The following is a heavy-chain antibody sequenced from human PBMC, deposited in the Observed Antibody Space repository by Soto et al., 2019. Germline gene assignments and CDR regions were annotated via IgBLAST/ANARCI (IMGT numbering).Heavy chain of an antibody. D-gene: IGHD6-19*01. CDR1: GFTFSNAW. V-gene: IGHV3-15*01. Sequence: GGSLRLSCAASGFTFSNAWMIWVRQAPGKGLEWVGRIKSKTDGGTTDYAAPVKGRFTISRDDSKNTLYLQMNSLKTEDTAVYYCTTVEVAGIPYYYYYGMDVWGQGTTVTVSS. CDR3: TTVEVAGIPYYYYYGMDV. J-gene: IGHJ6*02. CDR2: IKSKTDGGTT.